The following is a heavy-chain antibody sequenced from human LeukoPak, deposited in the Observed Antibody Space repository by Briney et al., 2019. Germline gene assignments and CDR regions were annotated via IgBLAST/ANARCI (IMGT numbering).Heavy chain of an antibody. V-gene: IGHV3-7*03. CDR2: IKQDGSEK. CDR3: AKQGRDWLRDYYYYMDV. Sequence: PGGSLRLSCAASGFTFTTYWMGWVRQAPGKGLEWVANIKQDGSEKYYVDSVKGRFTISRDNVKNSLFLQMNNLRAEDTAVYYCAKQGRDWLRDYYYYMDVWGKGTTVTISS. J-gene: IGHJ6*03. CDR1: GFTFTTYW. D-gene: IGHD3-9*01.